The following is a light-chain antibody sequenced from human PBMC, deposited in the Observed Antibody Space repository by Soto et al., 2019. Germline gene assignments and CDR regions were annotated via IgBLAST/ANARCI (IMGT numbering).Light chain of an antibody. J-gene: IGKJ1*01. Sequence: AIHMTQSPSSLSASVGDRVTITCRASQGIRNDLGWYQQKPGKAPKLLIYDVSSLESGVPSRFSGSGSGTEFTLTISSLQPDDFATYYCQQYNTFWTFGQGTKVDIK. CDR1: QGIRND. V-gene: IGKV1-13*02. CDR2: DVS. CDR3: QQYNTFWT.